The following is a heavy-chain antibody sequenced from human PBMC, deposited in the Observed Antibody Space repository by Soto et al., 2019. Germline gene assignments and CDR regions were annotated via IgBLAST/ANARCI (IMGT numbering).Heavy chain of an antibody. Sequence: EVQLLESGGELKQPGGSLRLSCKASGRTFSSYALNWVRQAPGKGLEWVAVISGSGGYTDYADSVKGRFTISRDNSKNTLYLQMNSLRAEATSLYYCAKRFRGVHLSPVVDWGQGTLVTVSS. V-gene: IGHV3-23*01. CDR1: GRTFSSYA. J-gene: IGHJ4*02. D-gene: IGHD3-10*01. CDR2: ISGSGGYT. CDR3: AKRFRGVHLSPVVD.